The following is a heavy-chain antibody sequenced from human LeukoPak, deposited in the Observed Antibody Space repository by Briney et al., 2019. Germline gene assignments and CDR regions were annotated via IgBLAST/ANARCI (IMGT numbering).Heavy chain of an antibody. Sequence: ASVKVSCTSSDYTFTRYAISWVRQAPGQGLEWLGWISTYDGSTNFAQSLQGRLTMTRDTSTSTAYMELRSLRPDDTALYYCARDPSSTRGRYIYFDYWGQGTLVTVSS. V-gene: IGHV1-18*01. CDR3: ARDPSSTRGRYIYFDY. D-gene: IGHD6-19*01. J-gene: IGHJ4*02. CDR2: ISTYDGST. CDR1: DYTFTRYA.